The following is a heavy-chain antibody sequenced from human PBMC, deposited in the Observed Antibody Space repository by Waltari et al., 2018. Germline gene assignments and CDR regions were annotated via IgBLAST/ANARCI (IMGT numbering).Heavy chain of an antibody. V-gene: IGHV1-69*01. J-gene: IGHJ1*01. CDR1: GCTFSSYA. CDR3: ARGSYFDWSRSAEYFQH. CDR2: IIPIFGTA. Sequence: QVQLVQSGAEVKKPGSSAKVSCKASGCTFSSYALSWVRQALGQGLEWMGGIIPIFGTANYAQKFQGRVTITADESTSTAYMELSSLRSEDTAVYYCARGSYFDWSRSAEYFQHWGQGTLVTVSS. D-gene: IGHD3-9*01.